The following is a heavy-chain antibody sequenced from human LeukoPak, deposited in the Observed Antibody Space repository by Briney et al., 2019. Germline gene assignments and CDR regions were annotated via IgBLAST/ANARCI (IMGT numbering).Heavy chain of an antibody. Sequence: GGSLRLSCAASGFTFSSHWMSWVRQPPGKGLGWVANIKQDGSEKYYVDSVKGRFTISRDNAKNSLFLQMNSLRAEDTAVYYCAREVTPYYWGQGTLVTVSS. V-gene: IGHV3-7*01. CDR2: IKQDGSEK. CDR1: GFTFSSHW. J-gene: IGHJ4*02. CDR3: AREVTPYY. D-gene: IGHD4-23*01.